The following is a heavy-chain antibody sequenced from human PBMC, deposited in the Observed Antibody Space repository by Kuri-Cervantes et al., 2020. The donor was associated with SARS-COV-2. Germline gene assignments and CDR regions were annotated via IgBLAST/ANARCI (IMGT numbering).Heavy chain of an antibody. CDR3: AKADWANYYYYSGMDV. CDR2: IDNAASNT. CDR1: GLTFSTFA. D-gene: IGHD3-9*01. Sequence: GGSLRLSCAASGLTFSTFAMGWVRQAPGKGLEWVSFIDNAASNTYYADFVKGRFTISIDNSKNTLYLQMNSLRAEDTAVYYCAKADWANYYYYSGMDVWGQGTTVTVSS. J-gene: IGHJ6*02. V-gene: IGHV3-23*03.